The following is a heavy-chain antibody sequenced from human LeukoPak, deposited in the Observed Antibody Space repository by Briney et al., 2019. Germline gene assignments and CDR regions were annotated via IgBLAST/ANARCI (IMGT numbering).Heavy chain of an antibody. CDR3: GKKFLITIVRGVVVNYYGMDV. CDR1: GFTFSSYG. D-gene: IGHD3-10*01. Sequence: GRSLRLSCAASGFTFSSYGMHWVRQAPGKGLEWVAVISYDGSNKYYADSVKGRFTISRDNSKNTLYLQMNSLRAEDTAVYYCGKKFLITIVRGVVVNYYGMDVLGKGTTVTVSS. V-gene: IGHV3-30*18. J-gene: IGHJ6*04. CDR2: ISYDGSNK.